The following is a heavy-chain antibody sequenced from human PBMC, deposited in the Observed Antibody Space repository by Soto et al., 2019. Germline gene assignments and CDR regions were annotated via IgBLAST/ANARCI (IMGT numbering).Heavy chain of an antibody. CDR2: IIPIFGTA. D-gene: IGHD3-22*01. Sequence: QVQLVQSGAEVKKPGSSVKVSCKASGGTFSSYAISWVRQAPGQGLEWMGGIIPIFGTANYEQKFQGRVTITADESTSTAYMELSSLRSEDTAVYYCARGGHYYDSSGYYRFDYWGQGTLVTVSS. V-gene: IGHV1-69*12. CDR1: GGTFSSYA. J-gene: IGHJ4*02. CDR3: ARGGHYYDSSGYYRFDY.